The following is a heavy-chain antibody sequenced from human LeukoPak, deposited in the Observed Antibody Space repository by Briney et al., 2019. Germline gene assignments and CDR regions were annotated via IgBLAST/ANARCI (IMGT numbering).Heavy chain of an antibody. V-gene: IGHV1-8*01. Sequence: ASVKVPCKASGYTFTSYGINWVRQATGQGLEWLGRMNPNSGDTAYAQKFQGRVTMTRSTSISTAYMELTSLRSEDTAVYFCARLGIAAADDDYWGQGTLVTVSS. J-gene: IGHJ4*02. CDR1: GYTFTSYG. D-gene: IGHD6-13*01. CDR2: MNPNSGDT. CDR3: ARLGIAAADDDY.